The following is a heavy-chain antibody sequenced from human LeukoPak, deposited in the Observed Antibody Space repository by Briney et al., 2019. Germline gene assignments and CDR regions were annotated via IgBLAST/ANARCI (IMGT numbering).Heavy chain of an antibody. D-gene: IGHD5-18*01. CDR1: GLTFRTYD. J-gene: IGHJ4*02. V-gene: IGHV3-23*01. Sequence: GGSLRLSCAASGLTFRTYDMSWVRQAPGKGLEWVSAISGSGGSTFYADSVKGRFTISRDNSKNTLYLQMNSLRAEDTAVYYCAKFRGYSYGPIGYWGQGTLVTVSS. CDR2: ISGSGGST. CDR3: AKFRGYSYGPIGY.